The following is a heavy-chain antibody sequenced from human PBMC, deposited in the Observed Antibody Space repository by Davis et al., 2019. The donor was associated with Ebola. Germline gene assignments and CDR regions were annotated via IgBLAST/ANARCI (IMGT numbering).Heavy chain of an antibody. CDR1: GFTFGGHI. V-gene: IGHV3-30*04. CDR2: ISDDGSKK. CDR3: ARGPAFNTVPPHFWGY. J-gene: IGHJ4*02. D-gene: IGHD3-3*02. Sequence: GGSLRLSCAASGFTFGGHIMHWVRQAPGKGLEWVAIISDDGSKKYNADSVKGRFTISRDNSKNTLFLEMNTLRPEDTAVYYCARGPAFNTVPPHFWGYWGQGTLVTVSS.